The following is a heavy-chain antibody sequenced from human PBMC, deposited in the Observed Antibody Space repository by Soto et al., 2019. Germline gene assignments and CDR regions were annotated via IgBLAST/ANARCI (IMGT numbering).Heavy chain of an antibody. V-gene: IGHV1-8*01. D-gene: IGHD3-10*01. Sequence: ASVKVSCKASGYTFTSYDINWVRQATGQGHEWMGWMNPNSGNTGYAQKFQERVTMTRNTSISTAYMEMSSLRSEDTAVYYCAAIPLWFGELFPGGITFDYWGQGTLVTVSS. CDR1: GYTFTSYD. J-gene: IGHJ4*02. CDR2: MNPNSGNT. CDR3: AAIPLWFGELFPGGITFDY.